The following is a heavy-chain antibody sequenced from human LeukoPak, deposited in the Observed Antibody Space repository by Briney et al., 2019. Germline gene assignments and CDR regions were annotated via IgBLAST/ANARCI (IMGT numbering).Heavy chain of an antibody. D-gene: IGHD3-16*02. CDR2: MNPNSGRR. CDR1: GYTFSHYD. CDR3: ARGLRSDY. V-gene: IGHV1-8*01. J-gene: IGHJ4*02. Sequence: GASVKVSCKASGYTFSHYDINWVGQAPGQGLEWMGWMNPNSGRRVYPQKFQARVTMTRNSSINTAYMELTSLRSDDTAVYYCARGLRSDYWGQGTLVTVSS.